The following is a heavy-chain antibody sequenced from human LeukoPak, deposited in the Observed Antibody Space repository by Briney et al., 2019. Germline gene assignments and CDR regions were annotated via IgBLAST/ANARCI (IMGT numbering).Heavy chain of an antibody. Sequence: GGSLRLFCAASGFTFRSYGMHWVRQAPGKGLEWVAVIWYDGSNKYCADSVKGRFTISGDNSKNTLYLEMSSLRAEDTAVYYCARVGSSSSLGFDYWGQGTLVTVSS. CDR2: IWYDGSNK. CDR1: GFTFRSYG. J-gene: IGHJ4*02. V-gene: IGHV3-33*01. CDR3: ARVGSSSSLGFDY. D-gene: IGHD6-6*01.